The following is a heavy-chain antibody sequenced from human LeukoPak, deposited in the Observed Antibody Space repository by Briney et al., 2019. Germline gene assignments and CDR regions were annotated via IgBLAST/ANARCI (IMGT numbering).Heavy chain of an antibody. D-gene: IGHD3-9*01. J-gene: IGHJ4*02. CDR2: INTNTGNP. Sequence: ASVKGSCKASGYTFTSYAMNWVRRAPGQGLEWMGWINTNTGNPTYAQGFTGRFVFSLDTSVSTAYLQISSLKAEDTAVYYCARDPKYYDILTGHHGGDYWGQGTLVTVSS. V-gene: IGHV7-4-1*02. CDR3: ARDPKYYDILTGHHGGDY. CDR1: GYTFTSYA.